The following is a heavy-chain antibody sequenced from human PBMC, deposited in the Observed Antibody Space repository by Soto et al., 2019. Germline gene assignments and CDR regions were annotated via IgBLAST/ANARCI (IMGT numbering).Heavy chain of an antibody. D-gene: IGHD3-10*01. V-gene: IGHV2-5*02. Sequence: ITLKESGPTLVKPTQTLTLTCTFSGFSLNTGGVGVGWVRQPRGKAMEWLALIYWDDDERYRPSLRSRLNITNHTIHNQVVLTMTNMDPEDTATYYCVRNWRYYGGDYYYGMDAWGQGTTVTVSS. CDR2: IYWDDDE. J-gene: IGHJ6*02. CDR3: VRNWRYYGGDYYYGMDA. CDR1: GFSLNTGGVG.